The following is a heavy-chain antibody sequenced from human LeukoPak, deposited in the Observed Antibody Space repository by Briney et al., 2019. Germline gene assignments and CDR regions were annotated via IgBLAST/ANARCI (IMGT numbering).Heavy chain of an antibody. J-gene: IGHJ6*02. CDR1: GFTFSSYS. CDR3: ARDGLGYCSGGSCHRYYYYGMDV. V-gene: IGHV3-21*01. D-gene: IGHD2-15*01. Sequence: PGGSLRLSCAASGFTFSSYSMNWVRQAPGKGLEWVSSISSSSSYIYYADSVKGRFTISRDNAKNSLYLQMNSLRAEDTAVYYCARDGLGYCSGGSCHRYYYYGMDVWGQGTTVTVSS. CDR2: ISSSSSYI.